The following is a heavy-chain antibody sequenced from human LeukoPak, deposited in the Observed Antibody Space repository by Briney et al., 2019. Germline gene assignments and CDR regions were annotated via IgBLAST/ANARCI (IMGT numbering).Heavy chain of an antibody. J-gene: IGHJ4*02. CDR2: ISGSGGNT. D-gene: IGHD3-16*01. Sequence: PGGSLRLSCAVSGFTFGSYDMSWVRQAPGKGLEWVSTISGSGGNTYYADSVMGRFTISRDNSKNTVYLQMNSLRAEDTAVYYCARGFYYAYDWGQGTLVTVSS. CDR1: GFTFGSYD. V-gene: IGHV3-23*01. CDR3: ARGFYYAYD.